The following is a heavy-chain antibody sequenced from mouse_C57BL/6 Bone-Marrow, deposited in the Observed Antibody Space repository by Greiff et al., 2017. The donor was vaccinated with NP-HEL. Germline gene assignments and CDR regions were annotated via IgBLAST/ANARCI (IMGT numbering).Heavy chain of an antibody. Sequence: EVQGVESGGGLVKPGGSLKLSCAASGFTFSSYAMSWVRQTPEKRLEWVATISDGGSYTYYPDNVKGRFTISRDNAKNNLYLQMSHLKSEDTAMYYCAVRELGPFAYWGQGTLVTVSA. V-gene: IGHV5-4*01. CDR1: GFTFSSYA. J-gene: IGHJ3*01. CDR3: AVRELGPFAY. D-gene: IGHD4-1*01. CDR2: ISDGGSYT.